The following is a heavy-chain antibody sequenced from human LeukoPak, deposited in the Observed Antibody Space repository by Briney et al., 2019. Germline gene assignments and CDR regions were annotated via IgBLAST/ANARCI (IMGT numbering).Heavy chain of an antibody. CDR2: IKEDGSAK. J-gene: IGHJ4*02. V-gene: IGHV3-7*05. Sequence: PGGSLRLSCAASGFNFRNSWMTWVRQAPGKGLEWVANIKEDGSAKNYVDSVKGRFTISRDNAKNSLYLQMSSLRAEDTAVYYCAREGYSSSHLDYWGQGTLVTVSS. CDR1: GFNFRNSW. D-gene: IGHD6-13*01. CDR3: AREGYSSSHLDY.